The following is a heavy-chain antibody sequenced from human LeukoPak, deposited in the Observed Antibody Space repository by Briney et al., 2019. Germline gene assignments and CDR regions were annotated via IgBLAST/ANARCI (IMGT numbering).Heavy chain of an antibody. CDR3: ARGREITMIATRYYFDY. CDR2: IVPAFRAA. J-gene: IGHJ4*02. D-gene: IGHD3-22*01. Sequence: SVKVSCKASGGTFSSSAFSWVRQAPGQGLEWVGGIVPAFRAANYAQKFQGRVTITADESTSTAYMDLGSLRSEDTAVYYCARGREITMIATRYYFDYWGQGTLVTVSS. V-gene: IGHV1-69*13. CDR1: GGTFSSSA.